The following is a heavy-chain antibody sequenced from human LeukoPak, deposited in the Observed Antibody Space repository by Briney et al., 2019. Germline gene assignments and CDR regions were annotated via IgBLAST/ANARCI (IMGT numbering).Heavy chain of an antibody. CDR1: GFTFDDYG. CDR2: INWNGGST. V-gene: IGHV3-20*04. CDR3: ARVVEDTMVRGVIITRRYYYMDI. Sequence: GGSLRLSCAASGFTFDDYGMSWVREAPGKGLEWVSGINWNGGSTGYADSVKGRFTISRDNAKNSLYLQMNSLRAEDTALYYSARVVEDTMVRGVIITRRYYYMDIWGKGTTVTVSS. J-gene: IGHJ6*03. D-gene: IGHD3-10*01.